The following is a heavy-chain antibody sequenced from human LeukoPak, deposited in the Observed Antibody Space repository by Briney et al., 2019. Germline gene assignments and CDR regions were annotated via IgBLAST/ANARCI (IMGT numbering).Heavy chain of an antibody. CDR3: ANCQSGHDAFDI. CDR2: IRYDGGNK. J-gene: IGHJ3*02. Sequence: GGSLRLSCAASGFTFSSYGMHWVRQAPGKGLEWVAFIRYDGGNKYYADSVKGRFTISRDNSKNTLYLQMNSLRAEDTAVYYCANCQSGHDAFDIWGQGTMVTVSS. CDR1: GFTFSSYG. V-gene: IGHV3-30*02. D-gene: IGHD3-3*01.